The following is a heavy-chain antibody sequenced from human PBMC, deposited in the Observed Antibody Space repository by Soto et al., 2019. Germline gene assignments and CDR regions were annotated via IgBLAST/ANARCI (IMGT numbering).Heavy chain of an antibody. CDR1: GITFRNYW. Sequence: TXGSLIVSCASSGITFRNYWLHWVRQVPGRGPVWLSGVNSDGSATFYADVVKGRFTISRDNTQNTLYLQMNSLRVDDTAVYYCGSLFEFWGQGTLVTSPQ. CDR2: VNSDGSAT. J-gene: IGHJ1*01. D-gene: IGHD3-3*01. CDR3: GSLFEF. V-gene: IGHV3-74*01.